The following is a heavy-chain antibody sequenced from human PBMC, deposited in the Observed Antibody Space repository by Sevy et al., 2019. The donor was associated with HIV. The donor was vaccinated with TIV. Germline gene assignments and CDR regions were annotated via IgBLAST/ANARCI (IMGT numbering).Heavy chain of an antibody. V-gene: IGHV1-18*01. CDR1: GYTFIDYD. D-gene: IGHD2-15*01. J-gene: IGHJ4*02. CDR2: IAPDNGDT. CDR3: ARGRVANIEKSSFGN. Sequence: ASVKVSCQISGYTFIDYDVHWVRQAPGQGLQWMGRIAPDNGDTNYAQKLQGRVTLTADKSTRIVYMDLRSLTSDDTAVYYCARGRVANIEKSSFGNWARGTLVTVSS.